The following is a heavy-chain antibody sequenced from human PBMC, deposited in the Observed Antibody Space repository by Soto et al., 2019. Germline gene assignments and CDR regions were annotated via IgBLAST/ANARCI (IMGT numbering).Heavy chain of an antibody. D-gene: IGHD2-15*01. CDR1: GFSFSSYW. J-gene: IGHJ4*02. Sequence: EVQLVESGGGLVQPGGSLRLSCAASGFSFSSYWMHWVRQAPVKGVDCVSRINSDGSATSYAGSVRGRFTISRDNAKNTLYLQLNSLRSEDTAVYYCASEGCSGSSCRFDSWGQGTLVTVSS. CDR2: INSDGSAT. CDR3: ASEGCSGSSCRFDS. V-gene: IGHV3-74*01.